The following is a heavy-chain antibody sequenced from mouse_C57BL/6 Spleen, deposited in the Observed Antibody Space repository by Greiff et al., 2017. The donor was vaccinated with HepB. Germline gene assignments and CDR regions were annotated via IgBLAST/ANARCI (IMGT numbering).Heavy chain of an antibody. CDR1: GFSLTSYA. CDR3: ARSFPNWEGAMDY. D-gene: IGHD4-1*02. CDR2: IWNGGGT. J-gene: IGHJ4*01. V-gene: IGHV2-9-1*01. Sequence: QVQLKESGPGLVAPSQSLSITCTVSGFSLTSYAISWVRQPPGKGLEWLGVIWNGGGTNYNSALKSRLSISKDNSKSQVFLKMNSLQTDDTARYYCARSFPNWEGAMDYWGQGTSVTVSS.